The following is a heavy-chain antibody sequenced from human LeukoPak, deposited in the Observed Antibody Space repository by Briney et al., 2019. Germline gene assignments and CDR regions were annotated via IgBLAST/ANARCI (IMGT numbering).Heavy chain of an antibody. CDR1: GFTFSSYG. Sequence: PGGSLRLSCAASGFTFSSYGMHWVRQAPGKGLEWVAVISYDGSNKYYADSVKGRFTISRDNSKNTLYLQTNSLRAEDTAVYYCAKDQDHDSSSWYYFDYWGQGTLVTASS. CDR3: AKDQDHDSSSWYYFDY. V-gene: IGHV3-30*18. D-gene: IGHD6-13*01. J-gene: IGHJ4*02. CDR2: ISYDGSNK.